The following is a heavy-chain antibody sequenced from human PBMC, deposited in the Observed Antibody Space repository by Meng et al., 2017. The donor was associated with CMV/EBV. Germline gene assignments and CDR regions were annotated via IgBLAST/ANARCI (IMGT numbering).Heavy chain of an antibody. CDR1: GGSISSGEYY. Sequence: QWQLPEAGLGLGKPSTTLSLTCTVSGGSISSGEYYWSWIRQPPGKGLEWIGYIYYSGSTYYNPSLKSRVTISVDTSKNQFSLKLSSVTAADTAVYYCARDNRRGGVDYWGQGTLVTVSS. J-gene: IGHJ4*02. CDR3: ARDNRRGGVDY. V-gene: IGHV4-30-4*08. CDR2: IYYSGST. D-gene: IGHD3-3*01.